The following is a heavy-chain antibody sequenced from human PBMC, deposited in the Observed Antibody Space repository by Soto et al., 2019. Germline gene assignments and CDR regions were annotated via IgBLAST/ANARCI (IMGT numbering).Heavy chain of an antibody. CDR2: ISSSGSTI. J-gene: IGHJ4*02. D-gene: IGHD3-22*01. CDR3: ARAYYYDSSGYPDY. Sequence: PGGSLRLSCEASGFTFSDYYMSWIRQAPGKGLEWVSYISSSGSTIYYADSVKGRFTISRDNAKNSLYLQMNSLRAEDTAVYYCARAYYYDSSGYPDYWGQGTLVTVSS. CDR1: GFTFSDYY. V-gene: IGHV3-11*01.